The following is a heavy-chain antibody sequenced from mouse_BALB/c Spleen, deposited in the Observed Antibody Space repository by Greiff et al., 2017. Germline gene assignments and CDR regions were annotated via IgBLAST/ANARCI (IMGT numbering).Heavy chain of an antibody. CDR1: GFTFSSFG. D-gene: IGHD1-1*01. CDR2: ISSGSSTI. CDR3: ARSDYYGYDY. J-gene: IGHJ2*01. V-gene: IGHV5-17*02. Sequence: EVKLVESGGGLVQPGGSLKLSCAASGFTFSSFGMHWVRQAPEKGLEWVAYISSGSSTIYYADTVKGRFTISRDNPKNTLFLQMTSLRSEDTAMYYCARSDYYGYDYWGQGTTLTVSS.